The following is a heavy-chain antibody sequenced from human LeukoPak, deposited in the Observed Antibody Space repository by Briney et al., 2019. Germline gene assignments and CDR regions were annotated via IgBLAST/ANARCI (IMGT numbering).Heavy chain of an antibody. D-gene: IGHD6-19*01. CDR3: AKGVAGTFRGPDY. CDR2: ISGSGGST. J-gene: IGHJ4*02. CDR1: GFTFSSYG. V-gene: IGHV3-23*01. Sequence: GGSLRLSCAASGFTFSSYGMSWVRQAPGKGLEWVSSISGSGGSTYYADSVKGRFTISRDNSKNTLYLQMNSLRAEDTAVYYCAKGVAGTFRGPDYWGQGTLVTVSS.